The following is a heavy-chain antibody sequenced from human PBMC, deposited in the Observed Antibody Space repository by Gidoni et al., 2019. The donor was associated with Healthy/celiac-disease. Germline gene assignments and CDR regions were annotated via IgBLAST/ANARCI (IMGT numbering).Heavy chain of an antibody. CDR2: INPNSGGT. D-gene: IGHD2-2*01. J-gene: IGHJ3*02. CDR1: GYTFPAYY. CDR3: ARDPGIFRLVPAANAFDI. Sequence: QVQLVQSGAEVKKPGASVKVSCKASGYTFPAYYMHWVRQAPGQGLEWMGWINPNSGGTNYAQKFQGRVTMTRDTSISTAYMELSRLRSDDTAVYYCARDPGIFRLVPAANAFDIWGQGTMVTVSS. V-gene: IGHV1-2*02.